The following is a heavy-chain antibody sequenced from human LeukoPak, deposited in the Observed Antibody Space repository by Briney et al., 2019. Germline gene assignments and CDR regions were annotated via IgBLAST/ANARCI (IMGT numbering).Heavy chain of an antibody. CDR3: ARHNPEWFGELFKVYYYMDV. D-gene: IGHD3-10*01. V-gene: IGHV5-51*01. Sequence: KAGESLKISCKGSGYSFTSYWIGWVRQMPGKGLEWMGIIYPGDSDTRYSPSFQGQVTISADKSISTAYLQWSSLKASDTAMYYCARHNPEWFGELFKVYYYMDVWGKGTTVTVSS. J-gene: IGHJ6*03. CDR2: IYPGDSDT. CDR1: GYSFTSYW.